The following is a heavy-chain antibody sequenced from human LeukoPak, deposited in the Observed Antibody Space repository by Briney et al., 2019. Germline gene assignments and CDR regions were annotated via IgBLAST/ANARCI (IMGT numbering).Heavy chain of an antibody. CDR1: GFTFSDYY. J-gene: IGHJ3*02. V-gene: IGHV3-11*01. D-gene: IGHD3-22*01. Sequence: GGSLRLSCAASGFTFSDYYMSWIRQAPGKGLEWVSYISSSGSTIYYADSVKGRFTISRDNAKNSLYLQMNSLRAEDTAVYYCASPDYFDSLGAFYIWGQGTMVTVSS. CDR3: ASPDYFDSLGAFYI. CDR2: ISSSGSTI.